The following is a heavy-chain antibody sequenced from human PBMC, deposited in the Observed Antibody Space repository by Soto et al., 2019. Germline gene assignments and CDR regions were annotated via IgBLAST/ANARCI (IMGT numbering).Heavy chain of an antibody. CDR3: AKDLTYYYDSSGSGFDY. Sequence: QVQLVESGGGVVQPGRSLRLSCVASGFTFSGYGMHWVRQAPGKGLEWVAVMSNDGSNKYYADSVKGRFTISRDNSKNTLYLQMNSLRAEDTAVYYCAKDLTYYYDSSGSGFDYWGQGTLVTVSS. J-gene: IGHJ4*02. D-gene: IGHD3-22*01. V-gene: IGHV3-30*18. CDR2: MSNDGSNK. CDR1: GFTFSGYG.